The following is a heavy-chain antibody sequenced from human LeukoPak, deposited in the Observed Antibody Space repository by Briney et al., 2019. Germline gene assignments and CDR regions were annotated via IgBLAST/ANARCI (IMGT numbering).Heavy chain of an antibody. CDR3: ARRMRPDGAGTCGMDV. CDR1: GFTFSSYW. D-gene: IGHD3-10*01. Sequence: GGSLRLSCAASGFTFSSYWMSWVRQAPGKGLERVANIKQDGSEKYYVDSVKGRFTISRDNAKNSLYLQMNSLRAEDTAVYYCARRMRPDGAGTCGMDVWGKGTTVTVSS. J-gene: IGHJ6*04. CDR2: IKQDGSEK. V-gene: IGHV3-7*03.